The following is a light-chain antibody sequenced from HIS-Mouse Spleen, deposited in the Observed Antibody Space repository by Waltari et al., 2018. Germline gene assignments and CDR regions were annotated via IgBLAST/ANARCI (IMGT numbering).Light chain of an antibody. CDR3: QQRSNWPWT. V-gene: IGKV3-11*01. CDR2: DAS. CDR1: QSVSSY. Sequence: EIVLTQSPATLSLSPGERATLPCRASQSVSSYLAWYQQKSGQPPRLLIYDASNRATGIPARFSGSGSGTDFTLTISSLEPEDFAVYYCQQRSNWPWTFGQGTKVEIK. J-gene: IGKJ1*01.